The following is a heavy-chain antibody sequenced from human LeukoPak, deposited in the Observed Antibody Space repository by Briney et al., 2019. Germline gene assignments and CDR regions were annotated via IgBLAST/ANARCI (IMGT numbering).Heavy chain of an antibody. Sequence: PGRALRLSCAASGFTFDDYAMPWVRQAPGKGLKWVAGISWSSGNIGYADSVKGRFTISRDNAENSLHLQMNSLRTEDTALYFCARDAWRRAFNYGMDVWGQGTTVAVSS. CDR2: ISWSSGNI. V-gene: IGHV3-9*01. J-gene: IGHJ6*02. D-gene: IGHD5-12*01. CDR3: ARDAWRRAFNYGMDV. CDR1: GFTFDDYA.